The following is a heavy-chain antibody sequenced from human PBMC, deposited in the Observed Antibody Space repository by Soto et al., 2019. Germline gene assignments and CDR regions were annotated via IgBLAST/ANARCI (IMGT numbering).Heavy chain of an antibody. CDR3: ARQLSWQQQQVDF. V-gene: IGHV4-39*01. J-gene: IGHJ4*02. CDR1: GGSISSSTYY. Sequence: PSETLSLTCTVSGGSISSSTYYWAWIRQPPGKGLGWIGSIYESGRSGSTYYNPSLKSRVTISVDTSKNQFSLKLNSVTAADTAVYYCARQLSWQQQQVDFWGQGTLVTVSS. CDR2: IYESGRSGST. D-gene: IGHD6-13*01.